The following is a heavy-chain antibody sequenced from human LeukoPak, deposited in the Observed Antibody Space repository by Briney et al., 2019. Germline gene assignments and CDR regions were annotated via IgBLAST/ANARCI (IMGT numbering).Heavy chain of an antibody. CDR1: GFTFSSYS. CDR2: IYYSGST. Sequence: GSLRLSCAASGFTFSSYSMNWVRQAPGKGLEWIGSIYYSGSTYYNPSLKSRVTISIDTSKNQFSLKLSSVTAADTAVYYCAREGFSNRFGEFVAWGQGTMVTVSS. J-gene: IGHJ3*01. D-gene: IGHD3-10*01. V-gene: IGHV4-39*07. CDR3: AREGFSNRFGEFVA.